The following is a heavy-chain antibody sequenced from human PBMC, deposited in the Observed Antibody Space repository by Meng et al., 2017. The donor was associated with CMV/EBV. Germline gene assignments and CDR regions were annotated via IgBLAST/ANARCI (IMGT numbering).Heavy chain of an antibody. J-gene: IGHJ6*02. D-gene: IGHD2-15*01. Sequence: GESLKISCAASGFTLSSYGMHWVRQAPGKGLEWVAFIRYDGSNKYYADSVKGRFTISRDNSKNTLYLQMNSLRAEDTAVYYCAKDPCGSCSRGYGMDVWGQGTTVTVSS. V-gene: IGHV3-30*02. CDR2: IRYDGSNK. CDR1: GFTLSSYG. CDR3: AKDPCGSCSRGYGMDV.